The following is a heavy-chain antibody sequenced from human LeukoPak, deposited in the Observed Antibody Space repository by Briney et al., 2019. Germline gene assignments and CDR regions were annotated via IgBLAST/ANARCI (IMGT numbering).Heavy chain of an antibody. D-gene: IGHD2-15*01. CDR1: GYTFTDYY. Sequence: GASVKVSCKTSGYTFTDYYMHWVRQAPGQGLEWMGWINPNSGGTNYAQNFQGRVTMTRDTSISTAYMGLSRLRSDDTAVYYCARDVLGYNWFDPWGQGTLVTVSS. CDR2: INPNSGGT. J-gene: IGHJ5*02. CDR3: ARDVLGYNWFDP. V-gene: IGHV1-2*02.